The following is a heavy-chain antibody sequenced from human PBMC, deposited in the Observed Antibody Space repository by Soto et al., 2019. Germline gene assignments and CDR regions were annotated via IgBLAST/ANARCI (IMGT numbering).Heavy chain of an antibody. V-gene: IGHV4-31*03. J-gene: IGHJ4*02. CDR3: ARDRWVVRGVISAHYFDY. CDR1: GGSIGGGGDY. Sequence: TLETQCLTCSVSGGSIGGGGDYWSWIRQHPGKGLEWIGYIYYSGSTYYNPSLKSRVTISVDTSKNQFSLKLSSVTAADTAVYYCARDRWVVRGVISAHYFDYWGQGTLVTVSS. D-gene: IGHD3-10*01. CDR2: IYYSGST.